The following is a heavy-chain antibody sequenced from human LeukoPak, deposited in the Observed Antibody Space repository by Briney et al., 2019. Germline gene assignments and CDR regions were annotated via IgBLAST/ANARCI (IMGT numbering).Heavy chain of an antibody. CDR2: IYHSGAT. CDR1: GGSISSGDYY. D-gene: IGHD4-17*01. J-gene: IGHJ4*02. Sequence: SETLSLTCTVSGGSISSGDYYWSWIRQPPGKGLEWIGYIYHSGATFYNPSLKSRLTISVDGSKNQFSLKLSSVTAADTAVYYCASPTVTTPLGFDYWGQGTLVTVSS. V-gene: IGHV4-30-2*01. CDR3: ASPTVTTPLGFDY.